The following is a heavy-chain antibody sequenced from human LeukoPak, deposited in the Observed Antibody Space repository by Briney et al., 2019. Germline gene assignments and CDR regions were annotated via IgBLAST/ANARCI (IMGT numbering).Heavy chain of an antibody. CDR2: IRNKANSYTT. J-gene: IGHJ3*02. V-gene: IGHV3-72*01. Sequence: GGSLRLSCAASGVTFSDHYMEWVRQAPGKGLEWVGRIRNKANSYTTEYAASVKGRFTISRDDSKNLLYLQMNSLKIEDTAVYYGATSPPSGTVVFDMWRQGTMVTVSS. CDR3: ATSPPSGTVVFDM. CDR1: GVTFSDHY. D-gene: IGHD1-26*01.